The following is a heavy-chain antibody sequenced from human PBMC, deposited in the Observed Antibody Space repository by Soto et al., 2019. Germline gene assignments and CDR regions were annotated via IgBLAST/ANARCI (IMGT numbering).Heavy chain of an antibody. CDR1: GFTFSSYS. D-gene: IGHD3-9*01. V-gene: IGHV3-21*01. CDR2: ISSSSSYI. Sequence: GGSLRLSCAASGFTFSSYSMNWVRQAPGKGLEWVSSISSSSSYIYYADSVKGRFTISRDNAKNSLYLQMNSLRAEDTAVYYCARVPRETYYDILTGYYPPDYWGQGTLVTVS. J-gene: IGHJ4*02. CDR3: ARVPRETYYDILTGYYPPDY.